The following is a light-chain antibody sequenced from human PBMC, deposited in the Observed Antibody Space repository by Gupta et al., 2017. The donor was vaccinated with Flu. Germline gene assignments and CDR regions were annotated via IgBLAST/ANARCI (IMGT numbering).Light chain of an antibody. CDR3: QVWDSTNDHRV. V-gene: IGLV3-21*03. CDR2: DDF. Sequence: SYVLTQPPSVSVAPGKTARVTCGGNNIGSKSVHWYQQRPGQAPVLVVFDDFDRPSGIPERFSGSNSGNTATLTISRVEAGDEADYYCQVWDSTNDHRVFGAGTKVTAL. J-gene: IGLJ1*01. CDR1: NIGSKS.